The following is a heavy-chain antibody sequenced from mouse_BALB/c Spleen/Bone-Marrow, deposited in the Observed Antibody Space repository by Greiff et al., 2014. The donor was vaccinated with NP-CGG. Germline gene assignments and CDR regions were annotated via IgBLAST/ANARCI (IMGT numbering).Heavy chain of an antibody. J-gene: IGHJ4*01. V-gene: IGHV3-6*02. Sequence: VQLQQSGPGLVKPSQSLSLTCSVTGYSITSGYYWNWIRQFPGNKLEWLGYISYDGSNYYNPSLTNRVSITRDTSKNQFFLKLNSVTTEDTATYYCASVEVHAMDYWGQGTSVTVSS. CDR1: GYSITSGYY. CDR3: ASVEVHAMDY. CDR2: ISYDGSN. D-gene: IGHD2-14*01.